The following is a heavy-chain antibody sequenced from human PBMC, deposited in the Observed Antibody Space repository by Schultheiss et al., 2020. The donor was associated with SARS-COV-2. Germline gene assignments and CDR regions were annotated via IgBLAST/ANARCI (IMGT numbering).Heavy chain of an antibody. D-gene: IGHD3-10*01. CDR2: IIPILGIA. CDR1: GYTFTSYY. J-gene: IGHJ5*02. Sequence: SVKVSCKASGYTFTSYYMHWVRQAPGQGLEWMGRIIPILGIANYAQKFQGRVTITADKSTSTAYMELSSLRSEDTAVYYCATQRGYYGSGSYYRGENWFDPWGQGTLVTVSS. V-gene: IGHV1-69*02. CDR3: ATQRGYYGSGSYYRGENWFDP.